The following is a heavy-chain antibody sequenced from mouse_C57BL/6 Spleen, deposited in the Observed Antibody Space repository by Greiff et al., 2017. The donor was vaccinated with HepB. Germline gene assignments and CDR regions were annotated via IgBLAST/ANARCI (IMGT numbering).Heavy chain of an antibody. J-gene: IGHJ1*03. CDR1: GFTFSSYA. V-gene: IGHV5-4*01. CDR2: ISDGGSYT. Sequence: EVQGVESGGGLVKPGGSLKLSCAASGFTFSSYAMSWVRQTPEKRLEWVATISDGGSYTYYPDNVKGRFTISRDNAKNNLYLQMSHLKSEDTAMYYCARDGPYGSEVYWYFGVWGTGTTVTVSS. D-gene: IGHD1-1*01. CDR3: ARDGPYGSEVYWYFGV.